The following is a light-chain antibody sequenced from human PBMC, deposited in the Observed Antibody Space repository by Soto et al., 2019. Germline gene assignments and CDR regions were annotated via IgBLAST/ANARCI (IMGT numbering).Light chain of an antibody. V-gene: IGKV1-39*01. CDR1: QTISTY. Sequence: DIQMTQSPSSLSASVGDRVTFTCRASQTISTYLNWYQQKTGTAPKLLIYAAPFLESVVPLRFSVSGSGTDFTRTISSLQTEDFGTDDWQQSYSTPPTFGQGTKLEI. J-gene: IGKJ2*01. CDR3: QQSYSTPPT. CDR2: AAP.